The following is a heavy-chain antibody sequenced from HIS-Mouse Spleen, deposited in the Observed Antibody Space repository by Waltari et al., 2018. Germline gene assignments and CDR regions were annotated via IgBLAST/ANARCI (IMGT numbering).Heavy chain of an antibody. Sequence: QVQLVQSGAEVKKPGASVKVSCKAYGYTSTSYDINCARKATGQGLEWMGWMNPNSGNTGYAQKFQGRVTMTRNTSISTAYMELSSLRSEDTAVYYCARVYYDFWSGYYYWGQGTLVTVSS. J-gene: IGHJ4*02. D-gene: IGHD3-3*01. CDR1: GYTSTSYD. CDR3: ARVYYDFWSGYYY. CDR2: MNPNSGNT. V-gene: IGHV1-8*02.